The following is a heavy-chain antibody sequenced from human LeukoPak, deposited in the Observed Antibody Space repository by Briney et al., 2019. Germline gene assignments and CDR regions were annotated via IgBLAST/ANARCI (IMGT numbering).Heavy chain of an antibody. J-gene: IGHJ5*02. D-gene: IGHD1-26*01. CDR2: LSSRGSTI. CDR3: AKKYSTGLDP. Sequence: GGSLRLSCAASGFTFSSYEMNWVRQAPGKGLEWVSYLSSRGSTIYYADSVKGRFTISRDNSKNTLYLQMNSLRAEDTAVYYCAKKYSTGLDPWGQGTLVTVSS. CDR1: GFTFSSYE. V-gene: IGHV3-48*03.